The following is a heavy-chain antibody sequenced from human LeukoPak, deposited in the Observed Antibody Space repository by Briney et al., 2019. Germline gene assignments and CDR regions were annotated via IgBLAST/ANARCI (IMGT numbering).Heavy chain of an antibody. CDR3: ARHPGYSYGYDY. J-gene: IGHJ4*02. CDR1: GGSMTNNTFY. D-gene: IGHD5-18*01. CDR2: IYHTGPT. Sequence: SETLSLTCTVSGGSMTNNTFYWGWIRQPPGKGLEWIGSIYHTGPTYYNPSLKSRVTISVDTSKNQFSLKLSSVTASDTAVYYCARHPGYSYGYDYWGQGTLVTVSS. V-gene: IGHV4-39*01.